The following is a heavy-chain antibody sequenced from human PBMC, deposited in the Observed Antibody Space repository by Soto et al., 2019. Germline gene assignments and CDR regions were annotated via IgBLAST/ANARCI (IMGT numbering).Heavy chain of an antibody. D-gene: IGHD3-10*01. CDR3: ARGRSLLWFGEP. Sequence: EVQLVESGGGLVQPGGSLKLSCAASGFTFSSYLMSWVRQAPGKGLEWVANMNQDGSEIYYVDSVRGRFTISRDNAENSLYLQMNSLRAEDTGVYYCARGRSLLWFGEPRGQGTLVTVSS. V-gene: IGHV3-7*01. CDR2: MNQDGSEI. CDR1: GFTFSSYL. J-gene: IGHJ4*02.